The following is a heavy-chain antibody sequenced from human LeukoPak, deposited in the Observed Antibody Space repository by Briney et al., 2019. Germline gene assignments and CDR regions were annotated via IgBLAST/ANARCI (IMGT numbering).Heavy chain of an antibody. J-gene: IGHJ4*02. V-gene: IGHV4-38-2*01. CDR1: GGSFSGYY. D-gene: IGHD3-22*01. CDR2: IYHSGST. CDR3: ARVNYYDSSGYYYPFDY. Sequence: SGTLSLTCAVYGGSFSGYYWGWIRQPPGKGLEWIGSIYHSGSTYYNPSLKSRVTISVDTSKNQFSLKLSSVTAADTAVYYCARVNYYDSSGYYYPFDYWGQGTLVTVSS.